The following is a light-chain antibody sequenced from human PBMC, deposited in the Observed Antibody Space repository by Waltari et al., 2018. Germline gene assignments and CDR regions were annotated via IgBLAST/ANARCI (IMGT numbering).Light chain of an antibody. CDR1: SSDVGGYNY. Sequence: QSALTQPASVSGSPGQSITISRSGTSSDVGGYNYVPWYQQHPGKAPKLMIFEISNRPSGFSNRFSRSKSGNAASLTISRLQAEDEADYYCNSYTSSSTLVFGGGAKLTVL. CDR2: EIS. J-gene: IGLJ3*02. V-gene: IGLV2-14*01. CDR3: NSYTSSSTLV.